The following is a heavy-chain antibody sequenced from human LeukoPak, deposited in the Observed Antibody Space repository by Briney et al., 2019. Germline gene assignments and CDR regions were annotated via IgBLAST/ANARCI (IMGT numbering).Heavy chain of an antibody. J-gene: IGHJ4*02. CDR2: ISGSGGST. Sequence: GGSLRLSCTASEFTFSSFTMNWVRQAPGKGLEWVSAISGSGGSTYYADSVKGRFTISRDNSKNTLYLQMNSLRAEDTAVYYCAKRDGSGSYYNQFDYWGQGTLVTVSS. CDR3: AKRDGSGSYYNQFDY. V-gene: IGHV3-23*01. D-gene: IGHD3-10*01. CDR1: EFTFSSFT.